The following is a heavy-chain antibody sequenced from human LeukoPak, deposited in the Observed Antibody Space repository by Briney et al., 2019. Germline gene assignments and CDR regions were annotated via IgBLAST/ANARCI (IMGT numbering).Heavy chain of an antibody. CDR2: IAANGNDK. Sequence: GGSLRLSCAASGFTFRKYLMAWVPQAPGRGLEWVATIAANGNDKDYEDALQGRFTISRDNTRNSLSLRIDSLRAKDTAQYYCAREVFFQFDKWGEGALVTVSS. CDR1: GFTFRKYL. V-gene: IGHV3-7*03. J-gene: IGHJ4*02. CDR3: AREVFFQFDK.